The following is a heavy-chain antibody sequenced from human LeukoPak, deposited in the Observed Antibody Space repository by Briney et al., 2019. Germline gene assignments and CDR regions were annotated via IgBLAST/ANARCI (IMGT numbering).Heavy chain of an antibody. Sequence: GGSLRLSCAASGFTFSSSAMSWVRQTAGKGLEWVSAISGGGDITYYADSVKGRFTISRDNSKDTLFLQMHSLRPGDTAVYYCVREDTPATANYWGQGTLVTISS. CDR1: GFTFSSSA. CDR3: VREDTPATANY. J-gene: IGHJ4*02. CDR2: ISGGGDIT. D-gene: IGHD2-21*02. V-gene: IGHV3-23*01.